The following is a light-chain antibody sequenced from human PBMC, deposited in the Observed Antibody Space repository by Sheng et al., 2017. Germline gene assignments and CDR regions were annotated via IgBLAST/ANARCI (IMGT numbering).Light chain of an antibody. Sequence: SYVLTQPPSVSAAPGKTASITCGGIILEVKVSTGTSRRQARPLCWSSMMIATGPQGSLSDSLAPIPGNTATLTISRVEAGDEADYYCQVWDSTSDLQVFGGGTKLTVL. CDR2: MIA. J-gene: IGLJ2*01. V-gene: IGLV3-21*03. CDR3: QVWDSTSDLQV. CDR1: ILEVKV.